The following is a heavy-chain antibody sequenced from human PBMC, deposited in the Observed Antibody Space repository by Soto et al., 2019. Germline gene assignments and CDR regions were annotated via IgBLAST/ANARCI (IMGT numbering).Heavy chain of an antibody. Sequence: QITLKESGPTLVKPTQTLTLTCTFSGFSLTTSGVGVSWIRQPPGKALEWLAVIYWDNDKRFSPSLKTRLTITKDTSQNQVVLTLTNMDPLDTATYYCSQGGSGSDYGMDVWGQGTTVTVSS. CDR1: GFSLTTSGVG. D-gene: IGHD3-10*01. CDR2: IYWDNDK. J-gene: IGHJ6*02. CDR3: SQGGSGSDYGMDV. V-gene: IGHV2-5*02.